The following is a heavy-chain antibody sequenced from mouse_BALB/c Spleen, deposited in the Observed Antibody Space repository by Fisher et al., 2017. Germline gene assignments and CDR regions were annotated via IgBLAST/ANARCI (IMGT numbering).Heavy chain of an antibody. CDR3: TRNEDGYHYYYAMDY. J-gene: IGHJ4*01. D-gene: IGHD2-3*01. Sequence: KFKGKATLTVDKSSSTAYMQLSSPTSEDSAVYYCTRNEDGYHYYYAMDYWGQGTSVTVSS. V-gene: IGHV1-69*02.